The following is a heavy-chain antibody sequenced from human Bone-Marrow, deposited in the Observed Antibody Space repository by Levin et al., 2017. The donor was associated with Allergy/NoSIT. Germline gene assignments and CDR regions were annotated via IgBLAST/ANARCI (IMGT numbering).Heavy chain of an antibody. V-gene: IGHV4-39*01. CDR3: ARHDSYYDFWSGRKNPNHNYAMDV. Sequence: PSETLSLTCTVSGGSISSSTYYWGWIRQPPGKGLEWIGSIYYSGSTYYNPSLKSRVTISVDTSKNQFSLKLSSVTAADRAVYYCARHDSYYDFWSGRKNPNHNYAMDVWGQGTTVTVSS. CDR1: GGSISSSTYY. CDR2: IYYSGST. J-gene: IGHJ6*02. D-gene: IGHD3-3*01.